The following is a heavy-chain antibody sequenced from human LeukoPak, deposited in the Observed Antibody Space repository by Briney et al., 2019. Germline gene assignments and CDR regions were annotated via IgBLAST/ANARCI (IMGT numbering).Heavy chain of an antibody. V-gene: IGHV3-48*02. J-gene: IGHJ3*02. CDR3: ARDDLAYYDILTGLPNDAFDI. Sequence: GGSLRLSCAASGLNLTSYSMNWVRQAPGKGLEWVLYISSSSTTIYYVDSVKGRFTISRDNAKNSLFLQMNSLRDDDTAVYYCARDDLAYYDILTGLPNDAFDIWGQGTMVTVSS. CDR2: ISSSSTTI. D-gene: IGHD3-9*01. CDR1: GLNLTSYS.